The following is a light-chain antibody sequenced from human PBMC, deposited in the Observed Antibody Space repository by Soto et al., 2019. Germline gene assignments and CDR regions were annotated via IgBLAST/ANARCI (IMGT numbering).Light chain of an antibody. J-gene: IGKJ5*01. CDR3: HQRHSWPIT. CDR2: DAS. CDR1: QSVSNF. V-gene: IGKV3-11*01. Sequence: EIVLTQSPATLSLSPGEGATLSCRASQSVSNFSLWFQQKPGQAPRLLIYDASNRATGIPARFSGSGSGTDFTLTISSLEPEDFAVYYCHQRHSWPITFGQGTRLEIK.